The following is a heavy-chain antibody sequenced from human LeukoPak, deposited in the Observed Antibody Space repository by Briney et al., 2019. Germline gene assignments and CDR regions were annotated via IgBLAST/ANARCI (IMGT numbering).Heavy chain of an antibody. CDR3: ARGGYYDSSGYYPDY. J-gene: IGHJ4*02. D-gene: IGHD3-22*01. CDR2: INHSGST. V-gene: IGHV4-39*07. CDR1: GDSISSTSHY. Sequence: SETLSLTCTVSGDSISSTSHYWDWIRQPPGKGLEWIGEINHSGSTNYNPSLKSRVTISVDTSKNQFSLKLSSVTAADTAVYYCARGGYYDSSGYYPDYWGQGTLVTVSS.